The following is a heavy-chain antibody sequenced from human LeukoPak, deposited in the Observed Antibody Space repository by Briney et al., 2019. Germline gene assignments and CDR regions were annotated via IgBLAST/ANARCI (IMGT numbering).Heavy chain of an antibody. Sequence: SETLSLTCNVSGGSISSSSYYWGWIRQPPGKGLEWIGSIYYSGSTYYNPSLKSRVTISVDTSKNQFSLKLSSVTAADTAVYYCARHYYDSSGLPIDPWGQGTLVTVSS. D-gene: IGHD3-22*01. CDR2: IYYSGST. CDR1: GGSISSSSYY. V-gene: IGHV4-39*01. J-gene: IGHJ5*02. CDR3: ARHYYDSSGLPIDP.